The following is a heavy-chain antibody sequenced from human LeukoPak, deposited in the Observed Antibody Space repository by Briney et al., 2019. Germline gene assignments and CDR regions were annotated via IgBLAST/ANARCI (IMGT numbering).Heavy chain of an antibody. V-gene: IGHV1-18*01. Sequence: ASVKVSCKASGYDLSTSGISWVRQAPGQGLEWLGWITTFSVSTKFAQNFQGRVTLTLDRSTSTAYMELRSLRPDDTAIYYCARDMTPHSGFDYWGLGTLVTVSS. CDR2: ITTFSVST. J-gene: IGHJ4*02. CDR3: ARDMTPHSGFDY. CDR1: GYDLSTSG. D-gene: IGHD3-10*01.